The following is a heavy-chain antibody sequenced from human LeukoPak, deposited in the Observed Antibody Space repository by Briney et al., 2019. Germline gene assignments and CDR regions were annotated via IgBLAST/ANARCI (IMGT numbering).Heavy chain of an antibody. CDR1: GGSISSGSYY. CDR2: IFTSGRT. Sequence: SQTLSLTCTVSGGSISSGSYYWSWIRQPAGKGLELIGRIFTSGRTNYNPSLKSRVTISLDTSKNQFSLKLSSVTAADTAVYYCASPPGGYSYGYGLHYFDYWGQGTLVTVSS. D-gene: IGHD5-18*01. V-gene: IGHV4-61*02. CDR3: ASPPGGYSYGYGLHYFDY. J-gene: IGHJ4*02.